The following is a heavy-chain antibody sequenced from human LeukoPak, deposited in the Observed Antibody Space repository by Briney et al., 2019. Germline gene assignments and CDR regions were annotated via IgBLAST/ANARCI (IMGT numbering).Heavy chain of an antibody. CDR3: ARDIPYYYDSGRSYHYYYMDV. J-gene: IGHJ6*03. V-gene: IGHV4-30-4*01. CDR1: GDSISIGDYR. CDR2: IYYIGTA. D-gene: IGHD3-22*01. Sequence: PSQTLSLTCSVSGDSISIGDYRWSWIRQSPGKGLEWIGYIYYIGTAYYNPSLKSRVTISVDTSKNQFSLKLSSVTAADTAVYYCARDIPYYYDSGRSYHYYYMDVWGKGTTVTVSS.